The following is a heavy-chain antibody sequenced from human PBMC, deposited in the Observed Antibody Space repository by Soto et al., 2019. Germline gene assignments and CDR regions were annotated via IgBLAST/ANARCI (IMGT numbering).Heavy chain of an antibody. D-gene: IGHD3-22*01. CDR2: IIPIFGTA. J-gene: IGHJ4*02. CDR3: ARESGYYDSSGYYWPY. Sequence: QVQLVQSGAEVKKPGSSVKVSCKASGGTFSSYAISWVRQAPGQGLEWMGGIIPIFGTANYAQKFQGRVTITEDKSPSTAYMELSSLRSEDTAAYYGARESGYYDSSGYYWPYWGQGTLVTVSS. V-gene: IGHV1-69*06. CDR1: GGTFSSYA.